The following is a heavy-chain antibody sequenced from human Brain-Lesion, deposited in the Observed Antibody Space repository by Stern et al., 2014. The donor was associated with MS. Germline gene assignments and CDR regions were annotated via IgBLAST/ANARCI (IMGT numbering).Heavy chain of an antibody. V-gene: IGHV4-4*02. D-gene: IGHD1-26*01. CDR2: MYHRGIT. CDR1: GGSIRSGNW. CDR3: ASNRGSGSFFDS. Sequence: QVQLQESGPGLVKPSGTLSLTCAVSGGSIRSGNWWSWVRQSPGKRLEWIGEMYHRGITNYNPSLESRVSISIDKSKNQFSLKVYSLTAADTAVYYCASNRGSGSFFDSWGQGSLVTVSS. J-gene: IGHJ4*02.